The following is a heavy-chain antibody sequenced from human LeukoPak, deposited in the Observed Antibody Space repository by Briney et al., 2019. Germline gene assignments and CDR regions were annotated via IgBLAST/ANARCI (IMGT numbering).Heavy chain of an antibody. CDR3: ARGTGASWFDP. Sequence: SETLSLTCAVYGGSFSGYYWSWIRQPPGKGLEWIVEINHSGSTNYNPSLKSRGTTLVDTSTNQFSLKLSSVTAADTAVYYCARGTGASWFDPWGQGTLVTVSS. CDR2: INHSGST. CDR1: GGSFSGYY. J-gene: IGHJ5*02. V-gene: IGHV4-34*01.